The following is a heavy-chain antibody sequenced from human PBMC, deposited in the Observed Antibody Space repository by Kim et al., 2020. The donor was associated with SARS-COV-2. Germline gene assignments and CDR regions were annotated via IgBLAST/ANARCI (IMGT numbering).Heavy chain of an antibody. J-gene: IGHJ5*02. D-gene: IGHD3-10*01. CDR1: GFTFTKFW. V-gene: IGHV3-7*03. Sequence: GGSLRLSCAASGFTFTKFWMTWVRQAPGKGLEWVANIREDGSEKYYVDSVKGRFTISRDNAKNSLSLQMNGLRAEDTAVYYCAIGRGWYEHWGQGTLVTVSS. CDR3: AIGRGWYEH. CDR2: IREDGSEK.